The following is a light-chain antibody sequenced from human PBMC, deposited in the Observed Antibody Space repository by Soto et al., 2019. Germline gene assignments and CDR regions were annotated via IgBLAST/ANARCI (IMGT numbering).Light chain of an antibody. Sequence: DIELTQSPGTLSLSPGERATLSCRASQSVSSSYLAWYQQKPGQAPRLLIYGASSRATGIPDRYSGSGTGTDFTLTISRLEPEDFAVYYYQQYGSSPPMYTFGQGTKLEIK. CDR3: QQYGSSPPMYT. CDR2: GAS. J-gene: IGKJ2*01. CDR1: QSVSSSY. V-gene: IGKV3-20*01.